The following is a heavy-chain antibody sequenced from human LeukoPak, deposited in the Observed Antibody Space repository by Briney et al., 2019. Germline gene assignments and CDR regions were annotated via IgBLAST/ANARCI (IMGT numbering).Heavy chain of an antibody. CDR2: ISSSSSTI. Sequence: GGSLRLSCAASGFTFSSYSMNWVRQAPGKGLEWVSYISSSSSTIYYADSVKGRFTISRDNAKNSLYLQMNSLRAEDTAVYYCATVPREYSSSRPHYGYYYYYYMDVWGKGTTVTVSS. CDR1: GFTFSSYS. V-gene: IGHV3-48*04. D-gene: IGHD6-6*01. CDR3: ATVPREYSSSRPHYGYYYYYYMDV. J-gene: IGHJ6*03.